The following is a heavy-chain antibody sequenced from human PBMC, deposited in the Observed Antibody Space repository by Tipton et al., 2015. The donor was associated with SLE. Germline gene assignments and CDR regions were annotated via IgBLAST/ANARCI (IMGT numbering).Heavy chain of an antibody. J-gene: IGHJ4*02. CDR2: ISWDGGCT. CDR1: GFTFSSSA. Sequence: GSLRLSCAASGFTFSSSAMRWVRQAPGKGLEWVSLISWDGGCTYYAAPVTGRLTISRDNSKNTLYLQMNSLRAEDTAVYYCSKGRGVRGVTLPFDYWGQGTLVTVSS. D-gene: IGHD3-10*01. CDR3: SKGRGVRGVTLPFDY. V-gene: IGHV3-23*01.